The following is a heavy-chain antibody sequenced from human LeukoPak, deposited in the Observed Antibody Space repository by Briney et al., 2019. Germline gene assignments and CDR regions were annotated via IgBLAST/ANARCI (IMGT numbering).Heavy chain of an antibody. V-gene: IGHV1-69*05. D-gene: IGHD1-26*01. J-gene: IGHJ5*02. Sequence: ASVKVSCKASGGIFGSYAISWVRQAPGQGLEWMGGIIPIFGTANYAQKFQGRVTITTDESTSTAYMELSSLRSEDTAVYYCARDERWELASEYWFDPWGQGTLVTVSS. CDR2: IIPIFGTA. CDR3: ARDERWELASEYWFDP. CDR1: GGIFGSYA.